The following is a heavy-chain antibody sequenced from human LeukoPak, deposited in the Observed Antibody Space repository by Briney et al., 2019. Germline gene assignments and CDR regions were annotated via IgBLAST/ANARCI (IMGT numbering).Heavy chain of an antibody. J-gene: IGHJ4*02. Sequence: GGSLRLSCAVSRFSVSSNYISWVRQAPGKGLEGVSVIYSGGTTYYADSVKGRFTISRDNSKNTLYLQMNSLRDEYTAVYYCARERSDSNGYYEFDYWGQGTLVTVSS. CDR3: ARERSDSNGYYEFDY. CDR2: IYSGGTT. CDR1: RFSVSSNY. D-gene: IGHD3-22*01. V-gene: IGHV3-66*01.